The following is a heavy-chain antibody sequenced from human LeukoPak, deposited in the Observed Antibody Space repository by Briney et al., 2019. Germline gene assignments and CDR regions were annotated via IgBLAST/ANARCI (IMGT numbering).Heavy chain of an antibody. J-gene: IGHJ4*02. Sequence: QPGGSLRLSCAASGFTFSSYAMSWVRQAPGKGLEWVSSIGGSGGTTFYADSVKGRFTISRDNSKNTLFLQMSSLRAEDTAVYYCAKGYCASTTCYARFGNWGQGTLVTVSS. V-gene: IGHV3-23*01. CDR2: IGGSGGTT. CDR1: GFTFSSYA. CDR3: AKGYCASTTCYARFGN. D-gene: IGHD2-2*01.